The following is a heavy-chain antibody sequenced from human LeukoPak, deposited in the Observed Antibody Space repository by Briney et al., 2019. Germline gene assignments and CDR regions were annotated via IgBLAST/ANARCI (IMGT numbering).Heavy chain of an antibody. Sequence: SQTLSLTCTVSGGSISSGSYYWSWIRQPAGKGLEWIGRIYTSGSTNYNPSLKSRVTISVDTSKNQFSLKLSSVTAADTAVYYCARGGAVGNHYYCYYMDVWGKGTTVTVSS. CDR3: ARGGAVGNHYYCYYMDV. CDR2: IYTSGST. CDR1: GGSISSGSYY. D-gene: IGHD1-26*01. V-gene: IGHV4-61*02. J-gene: IGHJ6*03.